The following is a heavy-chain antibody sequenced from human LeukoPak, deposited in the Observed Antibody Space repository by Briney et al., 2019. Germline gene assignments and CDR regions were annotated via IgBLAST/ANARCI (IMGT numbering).Heavy chain of an antibody. D-gene: IGHD4-17*01. Sequence: GRSLRLSCAASAFTFSSYGMHWVRQAPGKGLEWVAVIWYDGSNKYYSDSVKGRFTISRVNSKNTLYLQMNSLRAEDTAVYYCASELRGYGSFDYWGQGTLVTVSS. CDR3: ASELRGYGSFDY. J-gene: IGHJ4*02. V-gene: IGHV3-33*01. CDR2: IWYDGSNK. CDR1: AFTFSSYG.